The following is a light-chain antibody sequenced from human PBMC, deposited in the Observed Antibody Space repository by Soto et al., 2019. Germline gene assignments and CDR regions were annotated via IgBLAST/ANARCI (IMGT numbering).Light chain of an antibody. CDR3: CSYAGSSTFV. V-gene: IGLV2-23*02. Sequence: QSALTQPASVSGSPGQSITISCTGTSSDVGSYNLVSWYRQLPGKAPKLMIYEITKRPSGVSNRFSGSKSGNTASLTISGLQAEDVADYHCCSYAGSSTFVFGGGTNLTVL. CDR2: EIT. J-gene: IGLJ3*02. CDR1: SSDVGSYNL.